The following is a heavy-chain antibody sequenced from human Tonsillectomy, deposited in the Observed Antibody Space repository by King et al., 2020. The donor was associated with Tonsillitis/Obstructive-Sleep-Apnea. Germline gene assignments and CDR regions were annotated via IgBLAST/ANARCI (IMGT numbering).Heavy chain of an antibody. CDR1: GYNFTIYW. V-gene: IGHV5-51*01. CDR2: IYPGDSDT. CDR3: AGSFGANDYGDNNTDY. D-gene: IGHD4-17*01. Sequence: VQLVESGAEVKKPGESLKISCKGSGYNFTIYWIGWVRQMPGKGLEWMGIIYPGDSDTRYSPSFQGQVTISADKSISTAYLQWSSLKASDTAMYYCAGSFGANDYGDNNTDYWGQGPLVTVSS. J-gene: IGHJ4*02.